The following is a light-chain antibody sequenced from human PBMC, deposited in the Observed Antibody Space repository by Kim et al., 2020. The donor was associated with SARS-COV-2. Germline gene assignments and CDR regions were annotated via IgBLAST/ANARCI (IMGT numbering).Light chain of an antibody. CDR1: QNIANY. J-gene: IGKJ1*01. V-gene: IGKV1-39*01. Sequence: DVQMTQTPSSLSASVGDSVTITCRASQNIANYLNWYQQKLGTAPKLLIYAASSLSTGVPSRFSGGRSGTNFTLTISGLQPEDFATYFCQQSYIYRSFGRGTKVDIK. CDR2: AAS. CDR3: QQSYIYRS.